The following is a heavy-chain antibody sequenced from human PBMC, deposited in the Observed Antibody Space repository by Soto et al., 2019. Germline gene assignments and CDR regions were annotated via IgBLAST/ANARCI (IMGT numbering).Heavy chain of an antibody. J-gene: IGHJ4*02. D-gene: IGHD5-18*01. CDR2: IWHDGNYE. CDR3: AEGSGYSYGLNAY. CDR1: GFTFSTYG. Sequence: GGSLRLSCAASGFTFSTYGMHWVRQVPGKGLEWVAVIWHDGNYEYYADSVKGRFTISRDNSKNTLDLQMNSLRAEDTAVYYCAEGSGYSYGLNAYWTQGTFVTVSS. V-gene: IGHV3-33*01.